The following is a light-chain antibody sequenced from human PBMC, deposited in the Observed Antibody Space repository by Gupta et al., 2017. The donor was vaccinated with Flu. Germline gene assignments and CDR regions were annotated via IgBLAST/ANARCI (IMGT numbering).Light chain of an antibody. CDR1: QGISNY. CDR3: QKDNSAPWT. CDR2: AGS. V-gene: IGKV1-27*01. J-gene: IGKJ1*01. Sequence: PSSLSESVGDRVTSTCRASQGISNYLAWYQQKPGKVPKLLIYAGSTLQSGDPSRFSGSESGTDFTLTIGSLQPEDVATYYCQKDNSAPWTFGQGTKVEIK.